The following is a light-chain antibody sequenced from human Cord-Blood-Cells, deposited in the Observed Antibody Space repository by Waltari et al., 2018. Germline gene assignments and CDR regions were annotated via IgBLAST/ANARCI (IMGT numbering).Light chain of an antibody. Sequence: EIVLTQSPGTLSLSPGERATLSCRAIQSVSSSYLAWYQQKPGQAPRHLIYGSSSRATSIPERFSGSGSGTDFTLTISRLEPDDFAVYYCQQYGSSLPYSFGQGTKLEIK. CDR2: GSS. J-gene: IGKJ2*03. V-gene: IGKV3-20*01. CDR3: QQYGSSLPYS. CDR1: QSVSSSY.